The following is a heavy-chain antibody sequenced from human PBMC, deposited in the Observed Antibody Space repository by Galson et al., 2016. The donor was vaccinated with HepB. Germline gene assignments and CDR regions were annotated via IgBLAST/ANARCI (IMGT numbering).Heavy chain of an antibody. CDR1: GGSISSYY. D-gene: IGHD1-14*01. CDR2: IHYTGRT. CDR3: ARNRGLDN. V-gene: IGHV4-59*01. J-gene: IGHJ4*02. Sequence: SETLSLTCTVSGGSISSYYWSWIRQLPGKGLEWLGYIHYTGRTDYNTSLKSRVTISVDTSKNQFSLNLTSVTPADTAVYYFARNRGLDNWGQGTLVIVSS.